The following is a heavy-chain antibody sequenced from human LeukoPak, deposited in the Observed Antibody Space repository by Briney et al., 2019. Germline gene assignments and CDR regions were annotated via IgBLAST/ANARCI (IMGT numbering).Heavy chain of an antibody. CDR2: ISYEGSNK. CDR1: GFSFRSYA. Sequence: GGSLRLSCAASGFSFRSYAMHWVRQAPGKGLEWVALISYEGSNKYYADSVKGRFTISRDNSKNTLYLQMDSLRPEDTAVYYCAREQEYQDSSANLAYWGQGILVTVSS. J-gene: IGHJ4*02. D-gene: IGHD4/OR15-4a*01. V-gene: IGHV3-30*04. CDR3: AREQEYQDSSANLAY.